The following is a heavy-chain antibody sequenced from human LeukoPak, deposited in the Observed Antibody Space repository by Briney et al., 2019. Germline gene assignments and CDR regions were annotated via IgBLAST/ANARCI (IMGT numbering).Heavy chain of an antibody. Sequence: SETLSLTCTVSGGSISSYYWSWIRQPPGKGLEWIGYIYYSGSTNYNPSLKSRVTISVDTSKNQFSLELSSVTAADTAVYYCARGDGSGYDYYGMDVWGKGTTVTVSS. CDR2: IYYSGST. CDR1: GGSISSYY. J-gene: IGHJ6*04. V-gene: IGHV4-59*01. D-gene: IGHD1-14*01. CDR3: ARGDGSGYDYYGMDV.